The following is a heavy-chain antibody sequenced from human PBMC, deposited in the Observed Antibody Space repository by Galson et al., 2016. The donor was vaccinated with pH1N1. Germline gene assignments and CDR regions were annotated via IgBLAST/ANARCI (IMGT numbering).Heavy chain of an antibody. CDR3: AKMARTSGPDPEYYFDF. CDR2: FYDSGSTT. CDR1: GDSITSGYY. Sequence: SETLSLTCAVSGDSITSGYYWGWIRQAPGRGLEWIGSFYDSGSTTYYKSSLKRRVAISVATSKNQFSLRLSSMTAADTAGYYCAKMARTSGPDPEYYFDFWGQGMLVTVSS. D-gene: IGHD1-1*01. V-gene: IGHV4-38-2*01. J-gene: IGHJ4*02.